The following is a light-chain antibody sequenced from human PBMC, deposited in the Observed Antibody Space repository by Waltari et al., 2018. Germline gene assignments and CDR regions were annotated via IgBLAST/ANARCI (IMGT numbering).Light chain of an antibody. J-gene: IGLJ2*01. CDR1: YSNMGSHS. CDR2: SNT. V-gene: IGLV1-44*01. CDR3: ALWDDSLNGVV. Sequence: QSVLTQPPSASGNPGQRVTLSCSGTYSNMGSHSANWFQHLPATAPQLLIHSNTERPSGVPGRFSGSKSGTSASLAISGLQSEDEGDYYCALWDDSLNGVVFGGGTKLTVL.